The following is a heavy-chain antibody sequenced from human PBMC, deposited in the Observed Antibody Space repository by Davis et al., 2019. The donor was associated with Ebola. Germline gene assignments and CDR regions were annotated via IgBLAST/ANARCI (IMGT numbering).Heavy chain of an antibody. CDR3: AKSPGYSSGYFDY. V-gene: IGHV3-30*18. CDR1: GFTFSSYG. Sequence: GESLKISCAASGFTFSSYGMHWVRQAPGKGLEWVAVISYDGSNKYYADSVKGRFTISRDNSKNTLYLQMNSLRAEDTAVYYCAKSPGYSSGYFDYWGQGTLVTVSS. D-gene: IGHD3-22*01. CDR2: ISYDGSNK. J-gene: IGHJ4*02.